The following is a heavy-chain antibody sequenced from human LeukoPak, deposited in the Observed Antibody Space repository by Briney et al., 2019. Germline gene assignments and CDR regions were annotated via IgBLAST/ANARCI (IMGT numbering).Heavy chain of an antibody. CDR3: AINVWSLDYYYYSMDV. D-gene: IGHD3-16*01. V-gene: IGHV4-34*01. CDR2: INHSGST. J-gene: IGHJ6*03. Sequence: PSETLSLTCAVYGGSFSGYYWSWIRQPPGKGLEWIGEINHSGSTNYNPPLESRVTISVDTSKNQFSLKLTSVTAADTAVYFCAINVWSLDYYYYSMDVWGKGTTVTVPS. CDR1: GGSFSGYY.